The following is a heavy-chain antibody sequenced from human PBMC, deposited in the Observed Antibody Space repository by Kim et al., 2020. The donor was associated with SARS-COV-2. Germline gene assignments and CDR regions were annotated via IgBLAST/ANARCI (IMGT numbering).Heavy chain of an antibody. D-gene: IGHD6-6*01. J-gene: IGHJ4*02. CDR3: ARGPLEYSSSSGVDY. Sequence: QKFQGRVTMTRRTSISTAYMELSSLRSEDTAVYYCARGPLEYSSSSGVDYWGQGTLVTVSS. V-gene: IGHV1-8*01.